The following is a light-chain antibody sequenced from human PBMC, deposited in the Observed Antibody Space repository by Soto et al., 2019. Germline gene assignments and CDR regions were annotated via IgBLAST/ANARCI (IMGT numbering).Light chain of an antibody. Sequence: DIPIAPSPSTLSAPVGDRVTITFRASQSTSSYLAWYQQKPGKAPKLLIYQASSLENGVPSRFSGSGSGTEFSLTISSLQPDDFATYYCQQYSSHSTFGQGTKVDIK. CDR2: QAS. V-gene: IGKV1-5*03. CDR3: QQYSSHST. CDR1: QSTSSY. J-gene: IGKJ1*01.